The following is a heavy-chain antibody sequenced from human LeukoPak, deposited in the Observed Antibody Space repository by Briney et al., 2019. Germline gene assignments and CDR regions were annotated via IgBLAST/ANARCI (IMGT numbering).Heavy chain of an antibody. V-gene: IGHV1-8*01. CDR1: GYTFTSYD. D-gene: IGHD1-26*01. CDR2: MNPNSGNT. CDR3: ARTYGGAVLGGY. Sequence: ASVKVSCKASGYTFTSYDINWVRQATGQGFEWMGWMNPNSGNTGYAQRFQGRVTMTRNTSISTAYMELSSLRSEDTAVYYCARTYGGAVLGGYWGQGTLVTVSS. J-gene: IGHJ4*02.